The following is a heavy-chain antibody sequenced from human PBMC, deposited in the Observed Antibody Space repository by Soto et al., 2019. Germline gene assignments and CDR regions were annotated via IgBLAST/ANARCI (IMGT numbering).Heavy chain of an antibody. CDR3: ARSVEGHFDY. J-gene: IGHJ4*02. D-gene: IGHD6-19*01. V-gene: IGHV3-48*02. CDR2: ITSDTNTI. Sequence: EVQLVESGGGLVQPGGSLRLSCAASGFTFSIYSMNWVCQAPGKGLEWFSYITSDTNTIKYADSVKGRFTISRDNAKNSLYLQMNRLRDADTAVYFCARSVEGHFDYWGQGTVVTVSS. CDR1: GFTFSIYS.